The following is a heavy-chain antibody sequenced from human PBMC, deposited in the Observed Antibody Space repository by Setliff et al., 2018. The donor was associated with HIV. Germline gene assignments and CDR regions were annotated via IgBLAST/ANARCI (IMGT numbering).Heavy chain of an antibody. Sequence: SVKVSCKASGYSITSDDIGWVRQATGQGFEWMGGIIPIFGTANYAQKFQGRVTITADESTSTAYMELSSLRSEDTAVYYCRLALDYWGQGTLVTVSS. D-gene: IGHD3-9*01. V-gene: IGHV1-69*13. CDR3: RLALDY. CDR1: GYSITSDD. CDR2: IIPIFGTA. J-gene: IGHJ4*02.